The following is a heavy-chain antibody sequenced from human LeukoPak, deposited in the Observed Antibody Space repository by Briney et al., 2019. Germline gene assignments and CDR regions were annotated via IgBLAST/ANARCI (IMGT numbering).Heavy chain of an antibody. J-gene: IGHJ4*02. Sequence: GGSLRLSCAASGFTFSSYGMHWVRQPPGKGLEWVSGISWNSGSIDYADSVKGRFTISRDNAKNSLYLQMNSLRVEDTAFYYCAKDNRRHYTSGPNPDSLHWGQGALVTVSS. D-gene: IGHD6-19*01. V-gene: IGHV3-9*01. CDR2: ISWNSGSI. CDR1: GFTFSSYG. CDR3: AKDNRRHYTSGPNPDSLH.